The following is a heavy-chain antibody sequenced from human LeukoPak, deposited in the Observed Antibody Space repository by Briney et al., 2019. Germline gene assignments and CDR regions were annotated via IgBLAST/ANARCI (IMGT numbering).Heavy chain of an antibody. V-gene: IGHV3-21*01. CDR2: ISSSSSYI. Sequence: PGGSLRPSCAASGFTFSSYSMNWVRQAPGKGLEWVSSISSSSSYIYYADSVKGRFTISRDNAKNSLYLQMNSLRAEDTAVYYCARDVESTVTVYYHYYYMDVWGKGTTVTVSS. J-gene: IGHJ6*03. CDR3: ARDVESTVTVYYHYYYMDV. D-gene: IGHD4-17*01. CDR1: GFTFSSYS.